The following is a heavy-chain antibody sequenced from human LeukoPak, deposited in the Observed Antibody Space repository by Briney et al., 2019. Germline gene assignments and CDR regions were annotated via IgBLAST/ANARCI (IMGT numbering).Heavy chain of an antibody. J-gene: IGHJ3*01. V-gene: IGHV4-4*07. CDR3: ARLVYDFWAGYYMDL. CDR1: GGSIRSYF. D-gene: IGHD3-3*01. Sequence: PSETLSLTCGVSGGSIRSYFWSWIRQPAGKGLEWIGRIYISGSTKYNPSLKSRVTMSVDTSKNQFSLKLSSVTAADTAVYYCARLVYDFWAGYYMDLRGQGTMVTVSS. CDR2: IYISGST.